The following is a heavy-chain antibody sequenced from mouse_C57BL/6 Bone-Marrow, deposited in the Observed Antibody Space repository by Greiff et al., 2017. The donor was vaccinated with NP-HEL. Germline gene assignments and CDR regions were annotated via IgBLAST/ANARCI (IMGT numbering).Heavy chain of an antibody. CDR2: IYPGSGST. Sequence: VQLQQPGAELVKPGASVKMSCNASFYTFTSYWITWVKQRPGQGLEWIGDIYPGSGSTNYNEKFKGKATLTSDKSSSTAYMELSSLTSEDSAVYYCARAGGITTVVGAMDYWGQGTSVTVSS. CDR3: ARAGGITTVVGAMDY. J-gene: IGHJ4*01. V-gene: IGHV1-55*01. D-gene: IGHD1-1*01. CDR1: FYTFTSYW.